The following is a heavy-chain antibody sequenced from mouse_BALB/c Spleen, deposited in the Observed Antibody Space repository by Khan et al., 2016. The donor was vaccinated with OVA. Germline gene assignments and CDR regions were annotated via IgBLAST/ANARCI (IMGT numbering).Heavy chain of an antibody. J-gene: IGHJ2*01. D-gene: IGHD1-1*01. V-gene: IGHV5-6-4*01. CDR3: TRDRNYYGSSFYFDY. CDR2: ITSGGSYT. CDR1: GFAFSSYS. Sequence: EVELVESGGGLVKPGGSLKLSCAASGFAFSSYSMSWVRQTPEKRLEWVATITSGGSYTYYPDSVKGRFTISRDNAKNTLYLHMSSLKSEDTGMYYCTRDRNYYGSSFYFDYWGQGTTLTVSS.